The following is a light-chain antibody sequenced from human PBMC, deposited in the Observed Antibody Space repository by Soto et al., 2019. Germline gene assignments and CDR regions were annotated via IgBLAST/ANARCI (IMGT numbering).Light chain of an antibody. CDR2: EVT. Sequence: QSALTQPPSASGSPGQSVTISCTGTSSDVGGYNSVSWYQQRPGKAPKLMIYEVTKRPSGVPDRFSGSKSDNTASLTVSGLQAEDEADYYGSSYAGSNTYYVFGTGTKLTVL. J-gene: IGLJ1*01. CDR1: SSDVGGYNS. V-gene: IGLV2-8*01. CDR3: SSYAGSNTYYV.